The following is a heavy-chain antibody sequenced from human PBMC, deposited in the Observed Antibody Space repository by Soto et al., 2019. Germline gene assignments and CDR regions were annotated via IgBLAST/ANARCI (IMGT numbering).Heavy chain of an antibody. CDR3: AKDIPLSGGSCYAY. Sequence: PGGSLRLSCAASGLNFNNAWMSWVRQAPGKGPEWVGLIKSKVSGGTSDYAAPVKGRFIISRDDSTNTLYLQMDSLKTEDTAVYYCAKDIPLSGGSCYAYWGQGALVTVSS. D-gene: IGHD2-15*01. V-gene: IGHV3-15*01. J-gene: IGHJ4*02. CDR1: GLNFNNAW. CDR2: IKSKVSGGTS.